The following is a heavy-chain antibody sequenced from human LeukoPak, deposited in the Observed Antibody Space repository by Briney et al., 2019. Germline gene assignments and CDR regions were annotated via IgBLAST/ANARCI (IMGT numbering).Heavy chain of an antibody. Sequence: SETLSLTCAVYGGSFSGYYWSWIRQPPGKGLEWIGEINHSGSTNYNPSLKSRVTISVDTSKNQFSLKLSSVTAADTAVYYCARGYCSGGSCYSFRYYYGMDVWGQGTTVTVSS. CDR1: GGSFSGYY. CDR2: INHSGST. D-gene: IGHD2-15*01. J-gene: IGHJ6*02. V-gene: IGHV4-34*01. CDR3: ARGYCSGGSCYSFRYYYGMDV.